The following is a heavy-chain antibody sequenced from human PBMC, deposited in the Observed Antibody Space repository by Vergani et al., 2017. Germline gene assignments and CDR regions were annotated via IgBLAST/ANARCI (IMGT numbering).Heavy chain of an antibody. J-gene: IGHJ1*01. CDR2: IFYTGTT. Sequence: QLQLQESGPGLVKPSETLSLTCTVSGVSIGSNSYYWGWIRQPPGKGMEWIGTIFYTGTTYYNEAHKSELTISVDTSKNQFSLNLTSVTAADTSVYYCTRDGRRGGGGYFQHWGQGTLVTASS. CDR3: TRDGRRGGGGYFQH. CDR1: GVSIGSNSYY. V-gene: IGHV4-39*02. D-gene: IGHD1-26*01.